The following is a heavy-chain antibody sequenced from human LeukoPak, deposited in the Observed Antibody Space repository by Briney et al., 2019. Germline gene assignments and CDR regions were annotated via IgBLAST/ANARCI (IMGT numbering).Heavy chain of an antibody. V-gene: IGHV3-23*01. D-gene: IGHD3-3*01. CDR3: AKDTDFWSGSLDY. CDR2: ISGSGGST. Sequence: GGSLRLSCAASGFTFSSYAMSWVRQVPGKGLEWVSAISGSGGSTYYADSVKGRFTISRDNSKNTLYLQMNSLRAEDTAVYYCAKDTDFWSGSLDYWGQGTLVTVSS. CDR1: GFTFSSYA. J-gene: IGHJ4*02.